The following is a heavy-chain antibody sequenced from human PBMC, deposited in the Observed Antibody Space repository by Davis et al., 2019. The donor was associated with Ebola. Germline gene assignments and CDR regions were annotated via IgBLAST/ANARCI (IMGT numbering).Heavy chain of an antibody. CDR2: LYYSGST. CDR3: AREDSVVSRGMDV. Sequence: SDTLSLTCAAHGGPFARNYCARILLPPGKGQEWIGSLYYSGSTYYNPSLKSRVTISVDTSKNQFSLKLSSVTDADTAVYYCAREDSVVSRGMDVWGEGTTVTVFS. D-gene: IGHD2-2*01. V-gene: IGHV4-39*02. J-gene: IGHJ6*04. CDR1: GGPFARNY.